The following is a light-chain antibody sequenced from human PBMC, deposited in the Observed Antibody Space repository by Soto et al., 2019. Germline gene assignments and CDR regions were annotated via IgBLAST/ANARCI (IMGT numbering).Light chain of an antibody. CDR1: QNIGRY. Sequence: DVPMTQSPSSLSASVGDRVTITCRASQNIGRYLNWYQQRPGEAPKVVIFGASTLQSGVPSRFSGSGSGTDYTLIITDLQPEDFATYFCQQTYRSPPTFGQGTRVEIK. J-gene: IGKJ2*01. CDR3: QQTYRSPPT. V-gene: IGKV1-39*01. CDR2: GAS.